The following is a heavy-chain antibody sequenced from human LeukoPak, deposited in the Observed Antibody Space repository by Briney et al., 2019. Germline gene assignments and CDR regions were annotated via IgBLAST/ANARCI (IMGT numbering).Heavy chain of an antibody. Sequence: SETLSLTCTVSGGSISSSSYYWGWIRQPPGKGLEWIGSIYYSGSTYYNPSLKSRVTISVDTSKNQFSLKLSSVTAADTAVYYCARHFCSSTSCYTSYFDYWGQGTPVTVSS. D-gene: IGHD2-2*02. CDR3: ARHFCSSTSCYTSYFDY. V-gene: IGHV4-39*01. CDR2: IYYSGST. J-gene: IGHJ4*02. CDR1: GGSISSSSYY.